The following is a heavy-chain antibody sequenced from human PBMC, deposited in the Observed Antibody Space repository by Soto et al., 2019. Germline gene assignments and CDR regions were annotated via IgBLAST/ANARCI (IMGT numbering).Heavy chain of an antibody. V-gene: IGHV5-51*01. CDR2: IYPGDSDT. CDR1: GYTFTNYW. J-gene: IGHJ6*02. CDR3: AASIFYYGMDV. Sequence: GESLKISCKGSGYTFTNYWIGWVRQMPGKGLEWMGIIYPGDSDTKYNPSFQGQVTISTDKSITTTYLQWSSLKASDTAIYYCAASIFYYGMDVWGQGTTVTVSS.